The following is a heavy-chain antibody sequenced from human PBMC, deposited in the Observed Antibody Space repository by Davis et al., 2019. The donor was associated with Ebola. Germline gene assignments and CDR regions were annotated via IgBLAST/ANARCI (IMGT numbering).Heavy chain of an antibody. J-gene: IGHJ4*02. CDR3: GKDSKGSWFCPGGSCHSEYFAN. CDR2: ITWNGHAK. D-gene: IGHD2-15*01. V-gene: IGHV3-43*01. Sequence: GESLKISCAASGFDFDDSTMHWVRQRPGTGLEWVSLITWNGHAKYYAESVKGRFSISRDNTKGSLFLEMSSLKGEDSALYYCGKDSKGSWFCPGGSCHSEYFANWGQGTLVTVSS. CDR1: GFDFDDST.